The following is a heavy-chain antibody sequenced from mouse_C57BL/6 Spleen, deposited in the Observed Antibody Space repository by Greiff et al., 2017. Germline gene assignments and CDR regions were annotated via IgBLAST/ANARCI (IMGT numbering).Heavy chain of an antibody. CDR3: ARRYDGYRYYFDY. CDR1: GFTFSDYG. J-gene: IGHJ2*01. CDR2: ISSGSSTI. V-gene: IGHV5-17*01. D-gene: IGHD2-3*01. Sequence: EVQRVESGGGLVKPGGSLKLSCAASGFTFSDYGMHWVRQAPEKGLEWVAYISSGSSTIYYADTVKGRFTISRDNAKNTLFLQMTSLRSEDTAMYYCARRYDGYRYYFDYWGQGTTLTVSS.